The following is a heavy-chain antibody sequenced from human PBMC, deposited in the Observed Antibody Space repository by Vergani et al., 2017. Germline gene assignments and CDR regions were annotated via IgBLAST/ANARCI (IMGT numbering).Heavy chain of an antibody. J-gene: IGHJ4*02. CDR3: ASAHSIAVAGYDY. V-gene: IGHV4-34*01. CDR2: INHSGST. Sequence: QVQLQQWGAGLLKPSETLSLTCAVYGGSFSGYYWSWIRQPPGKGLEWIGEINHSGSTNYNPSLKSRVTISVDTSKNQFSLKLGSVTAADTAVYYCASAHSIAVAGYDYWGQGTLVTVSS. D-gene: IGHD6-19*01. CDR1: GGSFSGYY.